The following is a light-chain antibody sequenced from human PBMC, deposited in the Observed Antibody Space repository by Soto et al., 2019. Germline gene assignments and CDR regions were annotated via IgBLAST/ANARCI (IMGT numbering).Light chain of an antibody. Sequence: EIVMTQSPATLSVSPGERATLSCSASQSVSSNLAWYQQKPCQAPRLLIYGASTRATGLPARFSGSGSGTEFTLTISSLQSEDFAVYYCQQYNKWPPLTFGGGTKVEIK. CDR1: QSVSSN. V-gene: IGKV3-15*01. CDR3: QQYNKWPPLT. J-gene: IGKJ4*01. CDR2: GAS.